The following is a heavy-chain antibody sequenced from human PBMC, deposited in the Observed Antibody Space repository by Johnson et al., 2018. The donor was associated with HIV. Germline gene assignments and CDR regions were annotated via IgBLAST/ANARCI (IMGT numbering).Heavy chain of an antibody. CDR2: INWNAGRT. V-gene: IGHV3-20*03. J-gene: IGHJ3*02. CDR3: ARAAYYYDTSGYYGACDI. D-gene: IGHD3-22*01. Sequence: MKWVRQTPGMGLEWVSAINWNAGRTGYTDSVKGRFTICRDNAKNSLYVEMNSLRAEDTAVYYCARAAYYYDTSGYYGACDIWGQGTMVTVSS.